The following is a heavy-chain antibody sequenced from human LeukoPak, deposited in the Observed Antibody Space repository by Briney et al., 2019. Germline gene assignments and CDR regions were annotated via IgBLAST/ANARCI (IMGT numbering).Heavy chain of an antibody. D-gene: IGHD1-26*01. Sequence: TSETLSLTCTVSGGSISSYYWIWIRQPPGKGLEWIGYIYYSGSTNYNPSLKSRVTISVDTSKNQFSLKLSSVTAADTAVYYCAREVLGGSYQPGAFYIWGQGTMVTVS. CDR2: IYYSGST. J-gene: IGHJ3*02. CDR1: GGSISSYY. V-gene: IGHV4-59*01. CDR3: AREVLGGSYQPGAFYI.